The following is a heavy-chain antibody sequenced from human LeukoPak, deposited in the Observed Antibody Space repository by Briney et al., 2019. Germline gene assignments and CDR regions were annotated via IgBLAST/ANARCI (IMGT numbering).Heavy chain of an antibody. D-gene: IGHD3-22*01. CDR2: ISYSGAT. Sequence: SETLSLTCTVSGGSISSSIYYWGWIRQPPGKGLEWIGTISYSGATHYNPSLESRLTISVDTSKNQFSLKLSSVTAADTAVYYCARLGGYFPDYFDYWGQGTLVTVSS. J-gene: IGHJ4*02. V-gene: IGHV4-39*01. CDR1: GGSISSSIYY. CDR3: ARLGGYFPDYFDY.